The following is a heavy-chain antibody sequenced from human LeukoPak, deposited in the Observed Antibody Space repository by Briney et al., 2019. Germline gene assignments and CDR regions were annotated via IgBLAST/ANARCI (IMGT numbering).Heavy chain of an antibody. Sequence: GASVKVSCKASGYTFTSYAMHWVRQAPGQRLEWMGWINAGNGNTEYSQKFQGRVTITRDTSASTAYMELSSLRSEDTAVYYCARERGYSYGYHDYWGQGTLVTVSS. V-gene: IGHV1-3*01. D-gene: IGHD5-18*01. CDR1: GYTFTSYA. J-gene: IGHJ4*02. CDR3: ARERGYSYGYHDY. CDR2: INAGNGNT.